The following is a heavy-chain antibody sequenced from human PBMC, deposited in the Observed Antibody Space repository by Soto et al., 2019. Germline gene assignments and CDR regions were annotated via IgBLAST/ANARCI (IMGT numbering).Heavy chain of an antibody. CDR1: GYTFTSYG. V-gene: IGHV1-18*01. CDR3: ATRSPAFDY. CDR2: ITTDKGKT. J-gene: IGHJ4*02. Sequence: QVQLVQSGPEVKKPGASVKVSCKTSGYTFTSYGISWVRQAPGQGLEWMGWITTDKGKTTSAQKFQGRVTMTTDTSTSTAYMELRGLRSDDTAVYYCATRSPAFDYWGQGTLVAVSS.